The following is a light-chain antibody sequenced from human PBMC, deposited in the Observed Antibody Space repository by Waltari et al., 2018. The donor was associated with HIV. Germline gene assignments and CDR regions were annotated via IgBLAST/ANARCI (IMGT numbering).Light chain of an antibody. CDR2: GKN. CDR1: RLRSYY. Sequence: SSDLTQDPAVSVALGQTVRITCLGDRLRSYYASWYQQKPGQAPVLVIYGKNNRPSGIPDRFSGSSSGNTASLTITGAQAEDEADYYCNSRDSSGNPYVFGTGTKVTVL. CDR3: NSRDSSGNPYV. V-gene: IGLV3-19*01. J-gene: IGLJ1*01.